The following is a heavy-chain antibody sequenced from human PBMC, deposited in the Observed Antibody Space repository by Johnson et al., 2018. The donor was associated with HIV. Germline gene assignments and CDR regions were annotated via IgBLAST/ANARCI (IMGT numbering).Heavy chain of an antibody. D-gene: IGHD5-18*01. CDR1: GFTFSSYG. CDR3: ARDQRGGYSYGDAFDF. CDR2: ISYDGSTK. Sequence: QVQLVESGGGVVQPGRSLRLSCAASGFTFSSYGVHWVRQAPGKGLEWVAVISYDGSTKYYADSVKGRFTISRDNSKNSLYLQMNTLRAEDTAVYYCARDQRGGYSYGDAFDFWGQGTVVSVST. V-gene: IGHV3-30*19. J-gene: IGHJ3*01.